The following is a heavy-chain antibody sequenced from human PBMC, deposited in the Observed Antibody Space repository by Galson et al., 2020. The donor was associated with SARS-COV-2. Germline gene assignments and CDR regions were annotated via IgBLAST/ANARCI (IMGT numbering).Heavy chain of an antibody. D-gene: IGHD5-12*01. V-gene: IGHV2-70*01. Sequence: SGPTLVKPTHTLTLTCTFPGSSLSTSGVGVGWIRQPPGKALEWLALIDWDNDKYYSTSLKTRLTISGDTSKNQVFLTMTNMDPADTATYYCARMADVYGGYDYGSSTFDYWGQGTLVTVSS. J-gene: IGHJ4*02. CDR1: GSSLSTSGVG. CDR2: IDWDNDK. CDR3: ARMADVYGGYDYGSSTFDY.